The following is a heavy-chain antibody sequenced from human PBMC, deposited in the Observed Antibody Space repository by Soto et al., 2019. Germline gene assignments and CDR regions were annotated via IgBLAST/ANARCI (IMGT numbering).Heavy chain of an antibody. D-gene: IGHD3-10*01. CDR3: ARSPTLGSTMVRGVRDYYYMDV. J-gene: IGHJ6*03. Sequence: SVKVSCKASGGTFSSYTISWVRQAPGQGLEWMGRIIPILGIANYAQKFQGRVTITADKSASTAYMELSSLRSEDTAVYYCARSPTLGSTMVRGVRDYYYMDVWGKGTTVTVSS. CDR1: GGTFSSYT. CDR2: IIPILGIA. V-gene: IGHV1-69*02.